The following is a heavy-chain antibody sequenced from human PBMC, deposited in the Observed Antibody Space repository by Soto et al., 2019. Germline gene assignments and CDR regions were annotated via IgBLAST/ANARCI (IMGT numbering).Heavy chain of an antibody. CDR1: GYTFTSYD. J-gene: IGHJ6*03. CDR2: MNPNSGNT. CDR3: ARGDTYYDFWSGYYRYYYYYYMDV. D-gene: IGHD3-3*01. Sequence: ASVKVSCKASGYTFTSYDINWVRQATGQGLEWMGWMNPNSGNTGYAQKFQGRVTMTRNTSISTAYMELSSLRSEDTAVYYCARGDTYYDFWSGYYRYYYYYYMDVWGKRTTVTVSS. V-gene: IGHV1-8*01.